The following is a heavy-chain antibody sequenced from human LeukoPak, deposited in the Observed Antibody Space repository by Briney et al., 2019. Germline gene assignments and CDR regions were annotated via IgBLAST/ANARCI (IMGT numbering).Heavy chain of an antibody. D-gene: IGHD2-2*01. CDR1: GYIFTSYY. J-gene: IGHJ5*02. Sequence: GASVKVSCKASGYIFTSYYMHWVRQAPGQGPEWMGIINPSGGSTSYAQKFQGRVTMTRDTSTSTVYMELSSLRSEDTAVYYCARGGLGFCSSTSCRSWFDPWGQGTLVTVSS. CDR3: ARGGLGFCSSTSCRSWFDP. V-gene: IGHV1-46*01. CDR2: INPSGGST.